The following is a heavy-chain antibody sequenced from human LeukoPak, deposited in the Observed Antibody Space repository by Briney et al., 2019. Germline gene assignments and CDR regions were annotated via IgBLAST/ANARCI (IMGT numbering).Heavy chain of an antibody. D-gene: IGHD5-18*01. Sequence: SETLSLTCAVSGGSISSGGYPWSWIRQPPGKGLEWIGYIYHSGSTYYNPSLKSRVTISVDRSKNQFSLKLSSVTAADTAVYYCASKRGYSYGSSTWFDPWGQGTLVTVSS. J-gene: IGHJ5*02. CDR1: GGSISSGGYP. V-gene: IGHV4-30-2*01. CDR2: IYHSGST. CDR3: ASKRGYSYGSSTWFDP.